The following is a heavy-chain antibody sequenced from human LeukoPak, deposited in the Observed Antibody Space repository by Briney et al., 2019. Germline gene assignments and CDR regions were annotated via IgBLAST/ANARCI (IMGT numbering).Heavy chain of an antibody. V-gene: IGHV3-23*01. CDR1: GFTFSSYA. CDR3: AKSLGVGGYTRYKGFDQ. D-gene: IGHD3-16*02. J-gene: IGHJ4*02. Sequence: PGGSLRLSCAASGFTFSSYAMSWVRQAPGKGLEWVSAISGSGGSTHYADFVKGRFTISRDNSKNTLHLQMNSLRAEDTAVYYCAKSLGVGGYTRYKGFDQWGQGTLVTVSS. CDR2: ISGSGGST.